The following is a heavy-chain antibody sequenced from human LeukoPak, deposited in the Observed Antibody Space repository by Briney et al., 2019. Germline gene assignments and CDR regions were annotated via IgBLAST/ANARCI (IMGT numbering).Heavy chain of an antibody. D-gene: IGHD2-8*01. CDR2: ISYDGSKT. Sequence: PGGPLRLSCAASGFTFSNSAMHWVRQAPGKGLDWVSFISYDGSKTYYADSVKGRFTISRDNTKNSLYLQMSSLRAEDTAVNYCAGDLGVSYWGQGTLVTVSS. J-gene: IGHJ4*02. CDR1: GFTFSNSA. V-gene: IGHV3-30*04. CDR3: AGDLGVSY.